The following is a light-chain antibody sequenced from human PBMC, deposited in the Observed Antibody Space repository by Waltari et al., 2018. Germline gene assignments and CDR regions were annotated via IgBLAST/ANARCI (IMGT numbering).Light chain of an antibody. V-gene: IGKV3-20*01. J-gene: IGKJ1*01. Sequence: ENVLTQSPSTLSLSPGERVTLSCRASHSVSSRYLAWYQQKPGQAPRLLIYGAMNRPTGIPDRFSGSGLATDFTFTISRLEPEDSAVYYCQQYGSTPWTFGQGTKVEIK. CDR3: QQYGSTPWT. CDR2: GAM. CDR1: HSVSSRY.